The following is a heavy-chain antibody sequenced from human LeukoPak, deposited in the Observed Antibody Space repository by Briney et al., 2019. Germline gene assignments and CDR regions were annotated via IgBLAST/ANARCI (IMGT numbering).Heavy chain of an antibody. D-gene: IGHD2/OR15-2a*01. Sequence: GASVKVSCKASGGTFSSYAISWVRQAPGQGLEWMGGIIPIFGTANYAQKFQGRVTITADESTSTAYMELSSLRSEDTAVYYCAKKYPSSMAPLDYWGQGTLVTVSS. CDR3: AKKYPSSMAPLDY. CDR1: GGTFSSYA. V-gene: IGHV1-69*13. CDR2: IIPIFGTA. J-gene: IGHJ4*02.